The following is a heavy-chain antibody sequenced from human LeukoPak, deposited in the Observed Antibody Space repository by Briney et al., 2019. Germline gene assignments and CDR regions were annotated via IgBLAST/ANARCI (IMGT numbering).Heavy chain of an antibody. CDR2: IWYDESNK. V-gene: IGHV3-33*01. Sequence: GGSLRLSCAASGFTFSSYGMHWVRQAPGKGLEWVAVIWYDESNKYYADSVKGRFTLSRDNSKNTLYLQMNSLRAEDTAVYYWAREYKAALDYWGQGMLVTVSS. J-gene: IGHJ4*02. CDR3: AREYKAALDY. D-gene: IGHD1-14*01. CDR1: GFTFSSYG.